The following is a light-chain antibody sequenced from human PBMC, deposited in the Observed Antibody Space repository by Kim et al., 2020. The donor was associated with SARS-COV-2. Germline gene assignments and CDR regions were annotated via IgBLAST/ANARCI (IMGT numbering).Light chain of an antibody. CDR2: GTN. CDR1: SSNIGVNT. CDR3: GAWDDSLDAWV. Sequence: QPPSASGTPGQRFTISCYGNSSNIGVNTVNWYQQLPGTAPKLLVFGTNQRPSGVPDRFSGSESGTSAALAISGLQSEDEADYYCGAWDDSLDAWVFGGRTQLTVL. V-gene: IGLV1-44*01. J-gene: IGLJ3*02.